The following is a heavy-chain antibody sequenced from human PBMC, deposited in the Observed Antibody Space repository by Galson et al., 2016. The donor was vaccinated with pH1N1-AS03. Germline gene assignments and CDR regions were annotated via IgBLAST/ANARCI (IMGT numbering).Heavy chain of an antibody. CDR3: ARGITIFGLARPALDS. V-gene: IGHV3-66*02. J-gene: IGHJ4*02. CDR1: GFSVSSKY. Sequence: SLRLSCAVSGFSVSSKYMNWVRQAPGKGPEWISVIFTGGTTYYADSVRGRFTISRDDSRNTLYLQMNSLRNEDTAVYYCARGITIFGLARPALDSWGQGTRVTVSS. CDR2: IFTGGTT. D-gene: IGHD3-3*01.